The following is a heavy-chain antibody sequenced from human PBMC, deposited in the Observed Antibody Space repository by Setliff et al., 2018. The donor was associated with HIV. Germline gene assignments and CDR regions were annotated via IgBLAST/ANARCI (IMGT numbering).Heavy chain of an antibody. D-gene: IGHD1-26*01. CDR2: IYVNGKA. CDR1: GASMNSYY. Sequence: SETLSLTCNISGASMNSYYWSWVRQSAGQELEWIGRIYVNGKANYNPSLKSRVTMSVGKSKSQFSLRLSSVTAADTAVYYCARESGSAYYYYYMDVWGKGTTVTVSS. CDR3: ARESGSAYYYYYMDV. V-gene: IGHV4-4*07. J-gene: IGHJ6*03.